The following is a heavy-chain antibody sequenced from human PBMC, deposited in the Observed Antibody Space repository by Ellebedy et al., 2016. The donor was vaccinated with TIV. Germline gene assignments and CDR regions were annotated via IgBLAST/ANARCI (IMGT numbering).Heavy chain of an antibody. CDR2: IYSSGST. Sequence: SETLSLXCTVSGGSVSSGTSYWSWIRQPPGKGLEWIGYIYSSGSTNYNPSLKSRVTISVDTSKNQFSLKLSSVTAADTGVYYCARVSGYHDYWGQGTLVTVSS. V-gene: IGHV4-61*01. D-gene: IGHD3-22*01. CDR3: ARVSGYHDY. J-gene: IGHJ4*02. CDR1: GGSVSSGTSY.